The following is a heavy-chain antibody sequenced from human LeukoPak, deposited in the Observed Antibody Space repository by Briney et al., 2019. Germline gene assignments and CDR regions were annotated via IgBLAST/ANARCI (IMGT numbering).Heavy chain of an antibody. J-gene: IGHJ5*02. Sequence: HGGSLRLSCAASGFTFSSYGMSWVRQAPGKGLEWVSAISGSGGSTYYADSVKGRFTISRDNSKNTLYLQMNSLRAEDTAVYYCAKVGVYSGYDLSSDWFDPWGQGTLVTVSS. D-gene: IGHD5-12*01. V-gene: IGHV3-23*01. CDR3: AKVGVYSGYDLSSDWFDP. CDR2: ISGSGGST. CDR1: GFTFSSYG.